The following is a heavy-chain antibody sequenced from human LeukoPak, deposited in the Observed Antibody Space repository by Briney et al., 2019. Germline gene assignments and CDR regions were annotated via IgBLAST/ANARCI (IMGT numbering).Heavy chain of an antibody. J-gene: IGHJ5*02. CDR1: GGSISSNSYY. V-gene: IGHV4-39*01. D-gene: IGHD1-26*01. Sequence: PSETLSLTCTVSGGSISSNSYYWGWIRQPPGKGLEWIGTIYYSGSTYYNPSLKSRVTISVDTSKNQFSLKLTSVTAADTAVYYCARRGGELSGFDPWGQGTLVTVPS. CDR3: ARRGGELSGFDP. CDR2: IYYSGST.